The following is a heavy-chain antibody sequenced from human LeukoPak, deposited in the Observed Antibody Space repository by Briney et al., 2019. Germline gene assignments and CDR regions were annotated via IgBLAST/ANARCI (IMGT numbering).Heavy chain of an antibody. Sequence: TGGSLRLSCAASGFTFSDYYMSWIRQAPGKGLEWVSYISSSGSTIYYADSVKGRFTISRDNAKNSLYLQMNSLRAEDTAVYYCARGITSTTITIFGVVQAFDPWGQGTLVTVSS. V-gene: IGHV3-11*04. CDR2: ISSSGSTI. CDR3: ARGITSTTITIFGVVQAFDP. D-gene: IGHD3-3*01. J-gene: IGHJ5*02. CDR1: GFTFSDYY.